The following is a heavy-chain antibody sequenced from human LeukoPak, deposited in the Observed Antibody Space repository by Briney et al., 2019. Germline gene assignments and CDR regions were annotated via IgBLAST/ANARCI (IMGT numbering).Heavy chain of an antibody. CDR1: GYTLTELS. V-gene: IGHV1-24*01. D-gene: IGHD1-26*01. J-gene: IGHJ4*02. CDR3: ATVGVGATTPDFDY. Sequence: ASVKVSCKVSGYTLTELSMHWVRQAPGKGLEWMGGFDPEDGETIYAQKFQGRVTMTEDTSTDTAYMELSSLRSEDTAVYYCATVGVGATTPDFDYWGQGTLVTVSS. CDR2: FDPEDGET.